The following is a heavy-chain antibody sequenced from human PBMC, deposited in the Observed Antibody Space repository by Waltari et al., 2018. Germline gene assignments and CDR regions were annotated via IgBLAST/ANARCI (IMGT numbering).Heavy chain of an antibody. D-gene: IGHD3-10*01. CDR1: GFTFSSYS. CDR2: ISGGATST. V-gene: IGHV3-23*01. Sequence: EVQLLESGGGLEQPGGSLRLSCAASGFTFSSYSMIWVRQAPGRGLEGVAAISGGATSTQNADAGKGRFTISRDNSKNTLYVQMNSLRAEDTAVYYCARRTYGSGIDLWGQGTLVTVSS. CDR3: ARRTYGSGIDL. J-gene: IGHJ5*02.